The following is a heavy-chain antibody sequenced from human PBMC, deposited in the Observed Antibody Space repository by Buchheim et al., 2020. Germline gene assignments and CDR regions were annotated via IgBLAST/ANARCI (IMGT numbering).Heavy chain of an antibody. CDR1: GGTFSSYA. J-gene: IGHJ6*02. V-gene: IGHV1-69*04. Sequence: QVQLVQSGAEVKKTGSSVKVSCKASGGTFSSYAISWVRQAPGQGLEWMGRIIPILGIANYAQKFQGRVTITADKSTSTAYMELSSLRSEDTAVYYCARATGQLWSPFRLLHIGKDVCCQGTT. D-gene: IGHD5-18*01. CDR2: IIPILGIA. CDR3: ARATGQLWSPFRLLHIGKDV.